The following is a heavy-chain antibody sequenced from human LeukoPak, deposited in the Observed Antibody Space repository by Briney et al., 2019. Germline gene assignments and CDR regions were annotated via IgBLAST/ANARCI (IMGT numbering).Heavy chain of an antibody. CDR3: ARDLEVGATWGDWYFDL. CDR1: GYTFTSYG. D-gene: IGHD1-26*01. CDR2: ISAYNGNT. Sequence: ASVKVSCKASGYTFTSYGISWVRQAPGQGLEWMGWISAYNGNTNYAQKLQGRVTMTTDTSTSTAYMELRSLRSDDTAVYYCARDLEVGATWGDWYFDLWGRGTLVTVSS. V-gene: IGHV1-18*01. J-gene: IGHJ2*01.